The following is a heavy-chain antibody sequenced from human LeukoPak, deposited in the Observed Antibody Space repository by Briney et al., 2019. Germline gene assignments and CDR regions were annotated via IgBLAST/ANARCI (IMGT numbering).Heavy chain of an antibody. D-gene: IGHD3-22*01. J-gene: IGHJ4*02. CDR1: GYSFASYW. Sequence: GKSLKISCKGSGYSFASYWVGWVRQMPGKGLEWMGIIYPGDSETRYSPSFQGQVTISADKSVSTAYLQWSSLKASDTAMYYCASHYYDSSGYGDYYFDYWGQGTLVTVSS. CDR3: ASHYYDSSGYGDYYFDY. V-gene: IGHV5-51*01. CDR2: IYPGDSET.